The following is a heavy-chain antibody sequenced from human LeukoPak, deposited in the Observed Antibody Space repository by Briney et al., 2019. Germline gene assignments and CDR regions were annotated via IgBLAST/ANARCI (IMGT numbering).Heavy chain of an antibody. J-gene: IGHJ4*02. CDR1: GFSFSTYW. Sequence: GGSLRLSCAACGFSFSTYWMHWLRQAPGKGLVWVSRISTDGSSATYADSVKGRFTISRDNAKNTLYLQMNSLRAEDTAVYYCPRVMWYYASGSLVVYYVDSWGQGTLVTVSS. V-gene: IGHV3-74*01. CDR2: ISTDGSSA. CDR3: PRVMWYYASGSLVVYYVDS. D-gene: IGHD3-10*01.